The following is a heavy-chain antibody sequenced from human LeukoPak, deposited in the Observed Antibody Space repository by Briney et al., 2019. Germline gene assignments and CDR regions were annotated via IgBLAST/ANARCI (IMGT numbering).Heavy chain of an antibody. CDR3: AREFSSKLEWLAYVTGDDAFDV. CDR2: VNPKTGGT. CDR1: GYSFTGYH. J-gene: IGHJ3*01. Sequence: ASVKVSCKAFGYSFTGYHLHWVRQAPRQGLEWMGWVNPKTGGTNYARKFQGRVTMTRDTSINTVNMELIRLTSDDTAVYYCAREFSSKLEWLAYVTGDDAFDVWGQGTMITVS. D-gene: IGHD3-3*01. V-gene: IGHV1-2*02.